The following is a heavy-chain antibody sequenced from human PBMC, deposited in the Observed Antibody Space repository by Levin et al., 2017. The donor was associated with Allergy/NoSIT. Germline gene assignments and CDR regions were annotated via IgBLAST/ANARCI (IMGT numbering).Heavy chain of an antibody. CDR3: ARDRDSGYDPVDY. V-gene: IGHV3-21*01. CDR2: ISSSSSYI. CDR1: GFTFSSYS. D-gene: IGHD5-12*01. Sequence: GESLKISCAASGFTFSSYSMNWVRQAPGKGLEWVSSISSSSSYIYYADSVKGRFTISRDNAKNSLYLQMNSLRAEDTAVYYCARDRDSGYDPVDYWGQGTLVTVSS. J-gene: IGHJ4*02.